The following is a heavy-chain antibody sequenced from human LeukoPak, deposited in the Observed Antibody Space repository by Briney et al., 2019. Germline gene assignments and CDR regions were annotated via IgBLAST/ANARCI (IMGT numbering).Heavy chain of an antibody. D-gene: IGHD5-24*01. CDR3: ARGSGDGYNPFDY. V-gene: IGHV4-59*01. CDR2: VYYSGST. Sequence: SETLSLTCTVSGGSISSYYWSWIRQPPGKGLEWIGYVYYSGSTNYNPSLKSRVTISVDTSKNQFSLKLSSVNAADTAVYYCARGSGDGYNPFDYWGQGTLVTVSS. J-gene: IGHJ4*02. CDR1: GGSISSYY.